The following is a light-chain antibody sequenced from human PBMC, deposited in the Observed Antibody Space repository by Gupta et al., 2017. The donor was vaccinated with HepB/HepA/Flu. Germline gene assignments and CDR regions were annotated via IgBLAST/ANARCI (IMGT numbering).Light chain of an antibody. V-gene: IGKV3-15*01. CDR1: QSVSSN. CDR2: GAS. Sequence: EIVMTQSPATLSVSPGERATLSCRASQSVSSNLAWYQQKPGQAPRLLIYGASTRATGIPARFSGSGSGTEFTLTISSLQSEDFAVDDCQQYNNWPPGGTFGQGTKVEIK. CDR3: QQYNNWPPGGT. J-gene: IGKJ1*01.